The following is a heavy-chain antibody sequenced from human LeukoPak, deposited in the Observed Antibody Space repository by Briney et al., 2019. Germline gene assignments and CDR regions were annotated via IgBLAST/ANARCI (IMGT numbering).Heavy chain of an antibody. V-gene: IGHV4-31*03. CDR2: IYYSGST. D-gene: IGHD6-13*01. CDR1: GGSISSGGYY. CDR3: ARAYTSSCRWFDP. Sequence: PSQTLSLTCTVSGGSISSGGYYWSWIRQHPGKGLEWIGYIYYSGSTCYNPSLKSRVTISVDTSKNQFSLKLSSVTAADTAVYYCARAYTSSCRWFDPWGQGTLVTVSS. J-gene: IGHJ5*02.